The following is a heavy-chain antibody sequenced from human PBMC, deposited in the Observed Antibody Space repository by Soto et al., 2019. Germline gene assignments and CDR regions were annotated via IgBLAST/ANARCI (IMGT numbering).Heavy chain of an antibody. CDR2: INAGNGNT. CDR3: AHSSGSGYYYYGMDV. V-gene: IGHV1-3*01. CDR1: GYTFTSYP. Sequence: GASVKVSCKASGYTFTSYPMHSVRQAPGKRLEWMGWINAGNGNTKYSQKFQGRVTITRDTSASTAYMELSSLRSEDTALYYCAHSSGSGYYYYGMDVWGQGATVTVSS. J-gene: IGHJ6*02. D-gene: IGHD6-13*01.